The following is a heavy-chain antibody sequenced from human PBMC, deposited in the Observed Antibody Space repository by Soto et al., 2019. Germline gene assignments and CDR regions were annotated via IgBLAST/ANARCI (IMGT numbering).Heavy chain of an antibody. J-gene: IGHJ4*02. CDR2: IFPIFGTT. Sequence: SVKVSCKASGGTFNPFPVSWVRQAPGQGLEWMGGIFPIFGTTNYAQNLQDRLTITADTSTSTVYMELNSLTSADTAVYFCAREGQDMATVRFDYWGQGTLVTVSS. CDR3: AREGQDMATVRFDY. V-gene: IGHV1-69*06. CDR1: GGTFNPFP. D-gene: IGHD4-4*01.